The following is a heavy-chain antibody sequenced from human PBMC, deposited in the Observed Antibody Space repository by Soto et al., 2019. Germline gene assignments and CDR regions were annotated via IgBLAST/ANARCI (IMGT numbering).Heavy chain of an antibody. V-gene: IGHV3-23*01. D-gene: IGHD3-16*01. Sequence: LRLSCATSGFTFSSSAMSWVRQAPGLGLEWVSAISGSGGSTYYADSVKGRFTISRDNSKNTLYLQMNSLRAEDTAVYYCAKDPRPKVWLNENYGMDVWGQGTTVTVSS. J-gene: IGHJ6*02. CDR3: AKDPRPKVWLNENYGMDV. CDR2: ISGSGGST. CDR1: GFTFSSSA.